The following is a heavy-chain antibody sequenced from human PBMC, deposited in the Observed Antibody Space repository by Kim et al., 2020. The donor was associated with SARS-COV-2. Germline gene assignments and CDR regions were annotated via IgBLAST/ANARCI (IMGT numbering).Heavy chain of an antibody. V-gene: IGHV3-33*06. Sequence: GGSLRLSCAASGFTFSSYGMHWVRQAPGKGLEWVAVIWYDGSNKYYADSVKGRFTISRDNSKNTLYLQMNSLRAEDTAVYYCAKDFASFGGGGSNWFDPWGQGTLVTVSS. CDR3: AKDFASFGGGGSNWFDP. CDR2: IWYDGSNK. J-gene: IGHJ5*02. D-gene: IGHD3-10*01. CDR1: GFTFSSYG.